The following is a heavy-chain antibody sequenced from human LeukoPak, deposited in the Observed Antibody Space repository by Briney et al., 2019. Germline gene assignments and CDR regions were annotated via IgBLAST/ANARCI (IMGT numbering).Heavy chain of an antibody. CDR1: GGSISSSSYY. Sequence: PSETPSLTRTVPGGSISSSSYYWGWVRQPPGKGLGWIGRIYYSGSTYYNPSLKSRVSISVDTSKNQFSLKLSSVTAADTAVYYCARYSPSSEVGHQTNWFDPWGQGTLVTVSS. CDR3: ARYSPSSEVGHQTNWFDP. D-gene: IGHD6-19*01. J-gene: IGHJ5*02. V-gene: IGHV4-39*01. CDR2: IYYSGST.